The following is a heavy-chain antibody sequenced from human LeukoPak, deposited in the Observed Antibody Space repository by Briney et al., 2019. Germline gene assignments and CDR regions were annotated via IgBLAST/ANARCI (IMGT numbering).Heavy chain of an antibody. V-gene: IGHV1-18*01. CDR3: ARDWSCSGGSCYLSNFDY. D-gene: IGHD2-15*01. J-gene: IGHJ4*02. CDR2: ISAYNGNT. Sequence: ASVQVSCKASGYTFTSYGISWVRQAPGQGLEWMGWISAYNGNTNYAQKLQGRVTMTTDTSTSTAYMELRSLRSDDTAVYYCARDWSCSGGSCYLSNFDYWGQGTLVTVSS. CDR1: GYTFTSYG.